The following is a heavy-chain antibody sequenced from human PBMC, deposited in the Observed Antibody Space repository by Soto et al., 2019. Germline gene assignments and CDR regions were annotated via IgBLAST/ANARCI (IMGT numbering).Heavy chain of an antibody. D-gene: IGHD3-22*01. CDR3: ARDGTNYYGIFGYHHFDN. J-gene: IGHJ4*02. V-gene: IGHV3-48*03. CDR1: GFTFTDYD. Sequence: EVQLVESGGGLVQPGGSLRLSCAASGFTFTDYDMNWVRQTPGKGLEWISYISGSGNSIYYADSVKGRLTISRDNAKNSLYMQMSSLRAEDTAVYYCARDGTNYYGIFGYHHFDNWCQGTLVTVSS. CDR2: ISGSGNSI.